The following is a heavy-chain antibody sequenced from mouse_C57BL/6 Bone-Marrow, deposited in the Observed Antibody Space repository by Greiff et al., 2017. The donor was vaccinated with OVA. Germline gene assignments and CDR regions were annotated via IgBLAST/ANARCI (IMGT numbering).Heavy chain of an antibody. J-gene: IGHJ4*01. Sequence: VKLQESGPELVKPGASVKISCKASGYAFSSSWMNWVKQRPGKGLEWIGRIYPGDGDTNYNGKFKGKATLTVDKSSSTAYMQLSSLTSEDSAVYYCAIPHYSDAMDYWGQGTSVTVSS. CDR1: GYAFSSSW. D-gene: IGHD2-13*01. CDR2: IYPGDGDT. V-gene: IGHV1-82*01. CDR3: AIPHYSDAMDY.